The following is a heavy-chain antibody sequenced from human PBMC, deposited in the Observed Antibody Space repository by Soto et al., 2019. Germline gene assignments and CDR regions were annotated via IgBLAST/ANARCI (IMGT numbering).Heavy chain of an antibody. CDR2: ITSSGGTT. D-gene: IGHD2-21*01. Sequence: VGSLRLSCAASGFTFSHCEMSWVRQAQGKGLEWISYITSSGGTTYYADSVKGRFTISRDNTKNSLYLQMNSLRAEDTAVYYCAKGHVFVAPQNGRSFDSWGQGSLVTVPQ. CDR1: GFTFSHCE. V-gene: IGHV3-48*03. CDR3: AKGHVFVAPQNGRSFDS. J-gene: IGHJ4*02.